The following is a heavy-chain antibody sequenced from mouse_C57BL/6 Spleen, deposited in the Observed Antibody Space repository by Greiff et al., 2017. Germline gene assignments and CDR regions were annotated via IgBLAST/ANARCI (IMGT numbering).Heavy chain of an antibody. CDR2: ISDGGSYT. J-gene: IGHJ4*01. V-gene: IGHV5-4*01. Sequence: EVMLVESGGGLVKPGGSLKLSCAASGFTFSSYAMSWVRQTPEKRLEWVATISDGGSYTYYPDNVKGRFTISRDNAKNNLYLQMSHLKSEDTAMYYWARETTVVEDYAMDYWGQGTSVTVSS. D-gene: IGHD1-1*01. CDR1: GFTFSSYA. CDR3: ARETTVVEDYAMDY.